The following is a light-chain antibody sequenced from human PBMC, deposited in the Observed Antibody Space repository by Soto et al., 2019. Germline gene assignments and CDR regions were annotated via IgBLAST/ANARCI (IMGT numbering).Light chain of an antibody. J-gene: IGLJ3*02. Sequence: QSALTQPASVSGSPGQAITISCTGTNSDVGGYNYVSWYQQYPGKAPKLIIYEVSNRPSGVSNRFSGSKSGNTASLTISGLQAEDEADYYCNSYTSSSTLVFGGGTKLTVL. CDR3: NSYTSSSTLV. CDR1: NSDVGGYNY. CDR2: EVS. V-gene: IGLV2-14*01.